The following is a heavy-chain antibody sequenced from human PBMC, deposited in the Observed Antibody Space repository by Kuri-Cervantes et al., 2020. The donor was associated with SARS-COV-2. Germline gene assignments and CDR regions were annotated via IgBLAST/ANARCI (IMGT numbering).Heavy chain of an antibody. CDR2: ISYDGSNK. Sequence: GGSLRLSCAASGFTFSSYAMHWVRQAPGKGLEWVAVISYDGSNKYYADSMKGRFTISRDNAKNSLYLQMSSLRAEDTAVYYCARSDGLDYWGQGTLVTVSS. V-gene: IGHV3-30*04. CDR1: GFTFSSYA. J-gene: IGHJ4*02. CDR3: ARSDGLDY. D-gene: IGHD2-21*02.